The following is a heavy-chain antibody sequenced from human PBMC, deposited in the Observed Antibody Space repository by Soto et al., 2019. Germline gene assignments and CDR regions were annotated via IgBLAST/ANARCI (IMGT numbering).Heavy chain of an antibody. J-gene: IGHJ4*02. CDR1: GGTFSNYA. Sequence: QVQLVQSGAEVKKPGSSVKVSCKVSGGTFSNYAISWVRQAPGQGLEWMGGIIPIFGRTTYAQKFQGRVAITADESTSTAYMELTRLTSEDTAVYYCAALSLGYCITSSCPPAYWGLGTLVTVAS. D-gene: IGHD2-2*01. CDR2: IIPIFGRT. CDR3: AALSLGYCITSSCPPAY. V-gene: IGHV1-69*12.